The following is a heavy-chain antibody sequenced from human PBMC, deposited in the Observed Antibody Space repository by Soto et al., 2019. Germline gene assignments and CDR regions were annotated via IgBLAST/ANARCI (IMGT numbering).Heavy chain of an antibody. Sequence: QVQLVQSGGEVRKPGASVKVSCKASGDTITNYGISWVRQAPGQGLEWMGWISFYNGNTKYAQNLQGRVPLTTDTSTSTAYMELRSLRSDDTAVYYCASATSIAVAGKESWGQGTLVTVSS. J-gene: IGHJ4*02. V-gene: IGHV1-18*01. CDR3: ASATSIAVAGKES. CDR2: ISFYNGNT. D-gene: IGHD6-19*01. CDR1: GDTITNYG.